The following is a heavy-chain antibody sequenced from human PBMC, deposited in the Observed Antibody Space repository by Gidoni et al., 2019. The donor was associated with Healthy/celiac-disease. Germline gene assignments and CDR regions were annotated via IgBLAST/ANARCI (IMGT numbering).Heavy chain of an antibody. J-gene: IGHJ4*02. CDR2: INQSGST. CDR1: GGSFGGYY. CDR3: ARGKGSAAPPGYYFDY. V-gene: IGHV4-34*01. Sequence: QVQLHQWGAGLLTPSETLSLTCAVYGGSFGGYYWSWLRQPPGKGLEWIGEINQSGSTHDNPSLKSRVTISVDTSKNQFSLKLSSGTAADTAVYYCARGKGSAAPPGYYFDYWGQGTLVTVSS. D-gene: IGHD6-13*01.